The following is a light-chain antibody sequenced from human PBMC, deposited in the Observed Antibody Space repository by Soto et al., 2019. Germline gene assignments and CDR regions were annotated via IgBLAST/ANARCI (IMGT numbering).Light chain of an antibody. CDR3: SSYTTSNTLV. Sequence: QSVLTQPASVSGSPGQSITISCTGTTSDVGGYNYVSWYQQHPGKAPKLMIYEVTNRPSGISNRFSGSKSGSMASLTISGLQSEDEADYFCSSYTTSNTLVFGGGTKLTVL. J-gene: IGLJ2*01. CDR2: EVT. CDR1: TSDVGGYNY. V-gene: IGLV2-14*01.